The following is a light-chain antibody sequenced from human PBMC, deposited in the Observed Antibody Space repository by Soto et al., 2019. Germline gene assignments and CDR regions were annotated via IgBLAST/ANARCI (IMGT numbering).Light chain of an antibody. J-gene: IGLJ2*01. CDR2: DVS. V-gene: IGLV2-14*01. CDR3: SSYTSSSTVV. Sequence: QSALTQSASVSGSPGQSITFSCTGTSSDVGGYNYVSWYQQHPGKAPKLIIYDVSNRPSGVSNRFSGSKSGNTASLTISGPQAEGEADYYCSSYTSSSTVVFGGGTKLTVL. CDR1: SSDVGGYNY.